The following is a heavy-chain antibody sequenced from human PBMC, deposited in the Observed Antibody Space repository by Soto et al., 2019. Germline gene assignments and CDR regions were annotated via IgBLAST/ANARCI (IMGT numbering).Heavy chain of an antibody. CDR2: IYYSGST. D-gene: IGHD4-17*01. Sequence: QVQLQESGPGRLKPSETLSLTCTVPGGSISSYYWSWVRQPPGKGLEWIGYIYYSGSTNYNPSLKSRVTISVDTSKNQFSLKLSSVTAADTAVYYCARRYGYAFDIWGQGTMVTVSS. J-gene: IGHJ3*02. V-gene: IGHV4-59*01. CDR1: GGSISSYY. CDR3: ARRYGYAFDI.